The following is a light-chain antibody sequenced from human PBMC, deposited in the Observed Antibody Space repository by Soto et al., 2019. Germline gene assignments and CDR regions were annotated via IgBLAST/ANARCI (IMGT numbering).Light chain of an antibody. CDR2: WAS. V-gene: IGKV4-1*01. CDR1: QSVLYSSNNKNY. J-gene: IGKJ4*01. Sequence: DILMTQSPDSLAVSLGDRATINCKSSQSVLYSSNNKNYLAWYQQKPGQPPKLLIYWASTRESGVPDRFSGSGSGTDFTLTISSLQAEDVAVYYCQQYYSTPLTFGGGTNV. CDR3: QQYYSTPLT.